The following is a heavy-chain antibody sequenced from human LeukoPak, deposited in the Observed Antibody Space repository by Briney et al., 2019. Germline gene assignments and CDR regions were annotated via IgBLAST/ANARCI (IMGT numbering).Heavy chain of an antibody. D-gene: IGHD3-22*01. CDR2: IYHSGST. CDR1: SGSISSYY. CDR3: ARDHTDITMIVVRGGSGMDV. Sequence: SSETLSLTCTVSSGSISSYYWSWIRQPPGKGLEWIGEIYHSGSTNYNPSLKSRVTISVDKSKNQFSLKLSSVTAADTAVYYCARDHTDITMIVVRGGSGMDVWGQGTTVTVSS. V-gene: IGHV4-59*12. J-gene: IGHJ6*02.